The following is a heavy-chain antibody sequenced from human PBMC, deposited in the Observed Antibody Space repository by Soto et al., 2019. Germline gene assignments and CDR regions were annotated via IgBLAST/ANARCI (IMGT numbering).Heavy chain of an antibody. CDR1: GFTFSDHY. CDR3: VRAGIDYYAAIDL. J-gene: IGHJ2*01. V-gene: IGHV3-72*01. D-gene: IGHD3-3*01. Sequence: EVLLVESGGGLVQPGGSLRLSCAASGFTFSDHYMDWVRQAPGKGLEWVGRCRNKGNSYTTEYAASVKGRFTISRDDSKNSQYLQMNSLRIEDTAVYFCVRAGIDYYAAIDLWGRGTLATVSS. CDR2: CRNKGNSYTT.